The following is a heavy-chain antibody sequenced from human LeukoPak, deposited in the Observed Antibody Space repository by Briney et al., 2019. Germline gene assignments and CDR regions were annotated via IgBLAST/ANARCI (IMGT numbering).Heavy chain of an antibody. D-gene: IGHD5-18*01. CDR2: IYSGGST. V-gene: IGHV3-53*01. J-gene: IGHJ4*02. CDR1: GFTVSSNY. Sequence: GGSLRLSCAASGFTVSSNYMSWVRQAPGKGLEWVSVIYSGGSTYYADSVKGRFTIPRDNSRNTLYLQMNSLRAEDTAVYYCARAGQLWLDFDYWGQGTLVTVSS. CDR3: ARAGQLWLDFDY.